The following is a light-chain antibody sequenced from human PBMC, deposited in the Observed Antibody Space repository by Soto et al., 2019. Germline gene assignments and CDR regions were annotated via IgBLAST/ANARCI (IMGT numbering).Light chain of an antibody. CDR1: SSDVGGYNY. Sequence: QSALTQPASVSGSPGQSITISFTGTSSDVGGYNYVSWYQLHPGKAPKLIIYEVSHRPSGASNHFSGYKSGNTASLTISGLQAEDEADYYCSSYTSTSTPCVFGTGTKVTVL. CDR3: SSYTSTSTPCV. CDR2: EVS. J-gene: IGLJ1*01. V-gene: IGLV2-14*01.